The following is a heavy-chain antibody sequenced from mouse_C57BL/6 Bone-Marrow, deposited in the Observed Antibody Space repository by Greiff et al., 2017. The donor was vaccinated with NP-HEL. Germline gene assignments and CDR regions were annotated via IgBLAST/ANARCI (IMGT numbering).Heavy chain of an antibody. CDR1: GYTFTSSG. Sequence: QVHVKQSGAELARPGASVKLSCKASGYTFTSSGISWVKQRTGQGLAWIGAISPISGNTYYNEQFKGQATLTADKASSTAYMGIRSLTSEDSAVYVCVRWAAWVYAMDYWGQGTSVTVSS. CDR2: ISPISGNT. J-gene: IGHJ4*01. CDR3: VRWAAWVYAMDY. D-gene: IGHD4-1*01. V-gene: IGHV1-81*01.